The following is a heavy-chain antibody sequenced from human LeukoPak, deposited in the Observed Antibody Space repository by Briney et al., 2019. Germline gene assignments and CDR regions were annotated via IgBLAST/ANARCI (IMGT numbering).Heavy chain of an antibody. J-gene: IGHJ4*02. CDR1: GYTHTELS. Sequence: ASVKVSCKVSGYTHTELSMHWVRQAPGKGLEWMGGFDPEDGETIYAQKFQGRVTMTEDTSTDTAYMELSSLRPEDTAVYYCATGTWIQLWLRNWGQGTLVTVSS. V-gene: IGHV1-24*01. D-gene: IGHD5-18*01. CDR2: FDPEDGET. CDR3: ATGTWIQLWLRN.